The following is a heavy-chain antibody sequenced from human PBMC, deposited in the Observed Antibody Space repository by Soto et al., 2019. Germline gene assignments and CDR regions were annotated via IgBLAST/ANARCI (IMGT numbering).Heavy chain of an antibody. D-gene: IGHD3-10*01. J-gene: IGHJ4*02. CDR2: ILYDGSDK. CDR3: AKAGGGFGDFVHH. V-gene: IGHV3-30*18. CDR1: VFTFISYG. Sequence: GWSLRLSCASSVFTFISYGMHWVRQAPGKGLEWVTGILYDGSDKYYADSVKGRFTISRENSKNTLYLQMNSLRTEDSAVYYCAKAGGGFGDFVHHWGQGTPVTVSS.